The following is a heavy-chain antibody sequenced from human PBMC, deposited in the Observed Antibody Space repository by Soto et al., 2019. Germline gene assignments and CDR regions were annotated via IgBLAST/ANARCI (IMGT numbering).Heavy chain of an antibody. Sequence: ASVKVSCKASGYTFTSYGISWVRQAPGQGLEWMGWISAYNGNTNYAQKLQGRVTMTTDTSASTAYMELSSLRSEDTAVYYCARPRQIDTAMAPAYYYYYGMDVWGQGTTVTVSS. CDR1: GYTFTSYG. CDR3: ARPRQIDTAMAPAYYYYYGMDV. D-gene: IGHD5-18*01. V-gene: IGHV1-18*01. CDR2: ISAYNGNT. J-gene: IGHJ6*02.